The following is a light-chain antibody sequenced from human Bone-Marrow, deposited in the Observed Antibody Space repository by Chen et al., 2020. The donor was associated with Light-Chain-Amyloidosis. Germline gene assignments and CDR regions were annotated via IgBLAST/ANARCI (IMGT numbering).Light chain of an antibody. V-gene: IGLV2-11*02. CDR2: DVS. CDR1: SGDVGGYDV. Sequence: QSALTQPRSVSGSPGQSVTISCTGTSGDVGGYDVVSWYQQYPVKAPKLIIYDVSKRPSGVPDRFSGSKSGNTASLTISGLQAADEADYFCCSTAGRSTLVFGGGTTLTVL. J-gene: IGLJ2*01. CDR3: CSTAGRSTLV.